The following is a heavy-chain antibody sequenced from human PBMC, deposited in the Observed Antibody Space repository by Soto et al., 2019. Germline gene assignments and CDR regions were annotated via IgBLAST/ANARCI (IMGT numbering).Heavy chain of an antibody. J-gene: IGHJ5*02. Sequence: QVHLQESGPGLLKPSQTLSLTCGVSGDFIGSGDYYWTWIRQPPGKGLEYIGYIYKTGRTYYNPSLKSRPFISRDTSKSQFFLRLSSVTAADTAMYYCTRSLSSSSGYFDPWGQGTLVTVSS. V-gene: IGHV4-30-4*01. CDR1: GDFIGSGDYY. D-gene: IGHD6-6*01. CDR2: IYKTGRT. CDR3: TRSLSSSSGYFDP.